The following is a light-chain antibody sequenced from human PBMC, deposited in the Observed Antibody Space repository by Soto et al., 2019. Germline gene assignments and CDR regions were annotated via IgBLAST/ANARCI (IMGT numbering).Light chain of an antibody. CDR1: SSDVGNYNL. Sequence: QSALTQPASVSGSPGQSITISCTGSSSDVGNYNLVSWYQQHPGKAPKLMIYEDTKWPSGVSNRFSGSKSGNTAYLTISGLQAEDEADYYCWSYAAGRTYVFGNGTKVT. J-gene: IGLJ1*01. CDR2: EDT. V-gene: IGLV2-23*01. CDR3: WSYAAGRTYV.